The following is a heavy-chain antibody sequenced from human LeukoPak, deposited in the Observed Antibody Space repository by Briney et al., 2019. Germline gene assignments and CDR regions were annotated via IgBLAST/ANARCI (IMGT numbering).Heavy chain of an antibody. CDR2: INHSGST. CDR3: ARDQKRRSGYYPQGAFDI. CDR1: GFTFSSYA. V-gene: IGHV4-34*01. J-gene: IGHJ3*02. D-gene: IGHD3-22*01. Sequence: PGGSLRLSCAASGFTFSSYAMSWVRQAPGRGLEWIGEINHSGSTNYNPSLKSRVTISVDTSKNQFSLKLSSVTAADTAVYYCARDQKRRSGYYPQGAFDIWGQGTMVTVSS.